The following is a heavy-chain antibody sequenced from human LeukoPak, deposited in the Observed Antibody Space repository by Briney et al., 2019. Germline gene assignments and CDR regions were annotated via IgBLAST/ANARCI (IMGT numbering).Heavy chain of an antibody. Sequence: APVKVSCKASGYTFTDYYMYWVRQAPGQGLEWMGWINPNSGGTNYAQKFQGRVTMTTDTSISTAYMEVSRLRSDDTAVYYCARVRIGQQLDKYYYYAMDVWGQGTTVTVSS. D-gene: IGHD6-13*01. CDR3: ARVRIGQQLDKYYYYAMDV. CDR1: GYTFTDYY. CDR2: INPNSGGT. V-gene: IGHV1-2*02. J-gene: IGHJ6*02.